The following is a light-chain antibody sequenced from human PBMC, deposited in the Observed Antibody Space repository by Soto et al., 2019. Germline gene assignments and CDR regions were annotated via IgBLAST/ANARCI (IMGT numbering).Light chain of an antibody. CDR3: QQRTNWLT. Sequence: EIVLTQSPATLYLSPGERATLSCRASQNVSTYLAWYQQKPGQAPRPLIHDASNRATGIPARFSGSGSGTDFTLTISSLETEDFAVYYCQQRTNWLTFGPGTKVDIK. CDR2: DAS. J-gene: IGKJ3*01. V-gene: IGKV3-11*01. CDR1: QNVSTY.